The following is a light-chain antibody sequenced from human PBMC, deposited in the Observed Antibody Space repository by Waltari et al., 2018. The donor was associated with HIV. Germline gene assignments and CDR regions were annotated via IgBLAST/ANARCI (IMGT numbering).Light chain of an antibody. CDR2: DNN. CDR3: GTWDSSLSAWV. Sequence: QSVLTQPPSVSAAPGQKVTIPCSGSSSNIGNNYVSWYQQLPGTAPKLLIYDNNNRPSGIPDRFSGSESGTSATLGITGLQTGDEADDYCGTWDSSLSAWVFGGGTKLTVL. CDR1: SSNIGNNY. V-gene: IGLV1-51*01. J-gene: IGLJ3*02.